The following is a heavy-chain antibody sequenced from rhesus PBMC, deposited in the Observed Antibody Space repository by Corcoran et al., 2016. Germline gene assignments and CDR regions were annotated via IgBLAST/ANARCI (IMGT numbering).Heavy chain of an antibody. V-gene: IGHV4-173*01. J-gene: IGHJ6*01. Sequence: QVQLQESGPGLVKPSETLSLTCAVSGGSISSNYWSWIRQPPGKGLEGIGRISGSGWTNDNTPSLKSRVTSSIAKSKNQFSLKLSSVTAADTAVYYCARDEVWTPYGLDSWGQGVVVTVSS. CDR1: GGSISSNY. D-gene: IGHD3-3*01. CDR2: ISGSGWTN. CDR3: ARDEVWTPYGLDS.